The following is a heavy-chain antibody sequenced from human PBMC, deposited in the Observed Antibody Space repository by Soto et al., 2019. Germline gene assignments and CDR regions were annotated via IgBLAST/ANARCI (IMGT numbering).Heavy chain of an antibody. CDR3: ARSRSTRQPFDY. CDR1: NGSISTYH. CDR2: IYYTGSP. D-gene: IGHD5-12*01. V-gene: IGHV4-59*01. Sequence: SETLSLTCTVSNGSISTYHWSWIRQPPGRSLEWIGHIYYTGSPTYNPSLKSRVTISENTSKKTVSLTLISVTAEDAAVYYCARSRSTRQPFDYWGRGTLVTVSS. J-gene: IGHJ4*02.